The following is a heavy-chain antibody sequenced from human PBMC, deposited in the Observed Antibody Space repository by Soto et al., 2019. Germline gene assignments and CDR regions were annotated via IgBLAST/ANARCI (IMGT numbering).Heavy chain of an antibody. Sequence: PSETLSLTCNVSGGPLTTYFWSWIRQPPGKGLEWIGYVYYSGSTNYNPSLKSRVTISVDTSKNQFSLKLSSLTAADTAVYYCARGYDFWSGYAVGWFDPWGQGTLVTVSS. CDR2: VYYSGST. V-gene: IGHV4-59*01. CDR3: ARGYDFWSGYAVGWFDP. D-gene: IGHD3-3*01. J-gene: IGHJ5*02. CDR1: GGPLTTYF.